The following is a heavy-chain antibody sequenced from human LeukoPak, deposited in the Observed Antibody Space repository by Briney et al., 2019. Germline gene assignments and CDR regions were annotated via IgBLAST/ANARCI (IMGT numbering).Heavy chain of an antibody. D-gene: IGHD4-17*01. J-gene: IGHJ4*02. CDR1: GYTFTSYY. Sequence: ASVKVSCKASGYTFTSYYMHWVRQAPGQGLEWMGIINPSGGSTSYAQKFQGRVTMTRDTSTSTVYMELSSLRSEDTAVYYCARYDYGDYEPEVGFDYWGQRTLVTVSS. CDR3: ARYDYGDYEPEVGFDY. V-gene: IGHV1-46*01. CDR2: INPSGGST.